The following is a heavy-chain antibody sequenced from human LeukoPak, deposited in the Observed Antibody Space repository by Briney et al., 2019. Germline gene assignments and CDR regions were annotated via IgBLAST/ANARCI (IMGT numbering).Heavy chain of an antibody. J-gene: IGHJ4*02. Sequence: SETLSLTCTVSGGSISSYYWNWIRQPPGKGLEYIGYIFYSGRTNYNPSLKSRVTLSVDTSKNWFSLRLTSVTAAGTAVYYCARGVVIAPQTFDYWGQGTLVTVSS. CDR1: GGSISSYY. D-gene: IGHD2-21*01. V-gene: IGHV4-59*01. CDR2: IFYSGRT. CDR3: ARGVVIAPQTFDY.